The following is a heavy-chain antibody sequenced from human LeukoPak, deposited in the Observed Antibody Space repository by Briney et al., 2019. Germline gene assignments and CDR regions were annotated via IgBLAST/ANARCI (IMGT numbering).Heavy chain of an antibody. CDR2: IYYTGTT. CDR1: GVSIRNSGYH. V-gene: IGHV4-39*01. D-gene: IGHD3-16*01. J-gene: IGHJ4*02. Sequence: PSETLSLTCTVSGVSIRNSGYHWGWIRQPPGKGLEWIGSIYYTGTTYYNPSLKSRVTMSVDTSKNQFSLKLSSVTAADTAVYYCARGGSRLTTAGDLDYWGQGTLVTVSS. CDR3: ARGGSRLTTAGDLDY.